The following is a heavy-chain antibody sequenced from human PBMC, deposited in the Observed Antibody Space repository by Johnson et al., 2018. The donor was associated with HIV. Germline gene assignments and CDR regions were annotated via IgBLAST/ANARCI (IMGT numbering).Heavy chain of an antibody. CDR1: AFTFSSNYG. Sequence: QVQLVESGGGLVQPGGSLRLSCGASAFTFSSNYGMHWVRQAPGKGLEWVAFIRYDGSDKYYEDSVKGRFTVSRDNSKNTLYLQMNSLRAEDTAVYYCAREQELIGERAFDIWGQGTMVTVSS. V-gene: IGHV3-30*02. CDR3: AREQELIGERAFDI. D-gene: IGHD6-13*01. CDR2: IRYDGSDK. J-gene: IGHJ3*02.